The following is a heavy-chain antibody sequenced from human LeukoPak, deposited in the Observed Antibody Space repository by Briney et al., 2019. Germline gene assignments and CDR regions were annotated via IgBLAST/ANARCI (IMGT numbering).Heavy chain of an antibody. CDR3: AIVAGISGVVTHYYHVYMDV. V-gene: IGHV3-43D*04. J-gene: IGHJ6*03. Sequence: GGSLRLSCAASGFTFDDYAMHWVRQAPGKGLVWVSLISCDGGSTYYADSVKGRFTISRDNGKNSLYLQMNSLRAEDTALCYCAIVAGISGVVTHYYHVYMDVCGKGTTVTVSS. CDR2: ISCDGGST. D-gene: IGHD3-3*01. CDR1: GFTFDDYA.